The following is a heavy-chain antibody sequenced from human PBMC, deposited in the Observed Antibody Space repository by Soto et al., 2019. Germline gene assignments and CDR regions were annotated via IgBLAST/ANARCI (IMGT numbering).Heavy chain of an antibody. Sequence: SETLSLTCTVSGGSISSYYWSWIRQPPGKGLEWIGYIYYSGSTNYNPSLKSRVTISVDTSKSQFSLKLSSVTAADTAVYYCARFASEDYTLLNYYYYYMDVWGKGTTVTVSS. CDR1: GGSISSYY. J-gene: IGHJ6*03. V-gene: IGHV4-59*08. CDR2: IYYSGST. D-gene: IGHD4-4*01. CDR3: ARFASEDYTLLNYYYYYMDV.